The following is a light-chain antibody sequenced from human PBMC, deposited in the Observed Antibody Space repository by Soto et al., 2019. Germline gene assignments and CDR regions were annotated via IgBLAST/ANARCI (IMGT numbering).Light chain of an antibody. CDR1: QSISSW. V-gene: IGKV1-39*01. CDR2: AAS. J-gene: IGKJ1*01. CDR3: QQNYSATWT. Sequence: DIQMTQSPSTLSASVGDRVTITCRASQSISSWLAWYQQKPGKAPKLLIYAASTLQSGVPSRFSGSGSETDFTLTISSLQPEDFAAYSCQQNYSATWTFSQGTKVDIK.